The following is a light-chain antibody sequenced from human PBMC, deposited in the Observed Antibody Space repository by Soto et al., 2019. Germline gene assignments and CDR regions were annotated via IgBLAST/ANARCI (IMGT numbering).Light chain of an antibody. V-gene: IGLV2-14*01. CDR2: DVS. CDR1: SSDVGGYNY. Sequence: QSALTQPASVSGSPGQSITISCTGTSSDVGGYNYVSWYQEHPGKAPKLMIYDVSNRPSGVSNRFSGSKSGNTASLTISGLQAEDEADYYCSSYTSDSTYVFGTWTKLTVL. CDR3: SSYTSDSTYV. J-gene: IGLJ1*01.